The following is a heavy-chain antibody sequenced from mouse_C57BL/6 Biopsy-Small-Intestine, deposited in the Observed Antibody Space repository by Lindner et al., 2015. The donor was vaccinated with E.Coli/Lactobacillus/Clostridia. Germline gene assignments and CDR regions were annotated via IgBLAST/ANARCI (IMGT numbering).Heavy chain of an antibody. CDR2: IRSKSNNYAT. J-gene: IGHJ4*01. CDR1: GFSFNTYA. V-gene: IGHV10-1*01. D-gene: IGHD1-1*01. Sequence: VQLQESGGGLVQPKGSLKLSCAASGFSFNTYAMNWVRQAPGKGLEWVARIRSKSNNYATYYADSVKDRFTISRDDSESMLYLQMNNLKTEDTAMYYCVRHRSTTVVDYAMDYWGQGTSVTVSS. CDR3: VRHRSTTVVDYAMDY.